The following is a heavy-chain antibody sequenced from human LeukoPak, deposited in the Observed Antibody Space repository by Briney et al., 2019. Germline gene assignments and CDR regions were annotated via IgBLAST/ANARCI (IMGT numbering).Heavy chain of an antibody. CDR1: GGSISSSNC. CDR2: IYHSGSA. D-gene: IGHD3/OR15-3a*01. J-gene: IGHJ4*02. V-gene: IGHV4-4*02. Sequence: TSETLSLTCAVSGGSISSSNCWSWVRQPPGKGLEWIGEIYHSGSANYNPSLKSRVTISLDKSKNRFSLRLTSVTAADTAVYYCARQTGSGLFILPGGQGTLVTVSS. CDR3: ARQTGSGLFILP.